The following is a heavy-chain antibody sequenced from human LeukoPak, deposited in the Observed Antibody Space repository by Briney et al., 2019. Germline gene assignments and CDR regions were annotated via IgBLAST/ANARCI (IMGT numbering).Heavy chain of an antibody. CDR3: ARAQSDSSGYYYVGDY. J-gene: IGHJ4*02. D-gene: IGHD3-22*01. CDR1: GFTLSDYY. V-gene: IGHV3-72*01. CDR2: TRKKAKGYTT. Sequence: PGGSLRLSCAASGFTLSDYYVDWVRQAPGQGLEWVARTRKKAKGYTTEYAASVKGRFTISRDDSKNSVDLQMNSLITEDTAVYYCARAQSDSSGYYYVGDYWGQGTLVTVSS.